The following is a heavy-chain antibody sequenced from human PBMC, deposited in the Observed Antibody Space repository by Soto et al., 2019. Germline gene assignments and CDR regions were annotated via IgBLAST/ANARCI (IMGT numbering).Heavy chain of an antibody. Sequence: GGSLRLSCAASGFTISNYAMNWVRQAPGKGLEWVATVDKSGSNTHYADSVKGRFTISRDNSQNILYVQMHSLRAEDTALYYCTRDPSTGNADYWGPGTLVTVSS. CDR1: GFTISNYA. CDR3: TRDPSTGNADY. J-gene: IGHJ4*02. V-gene: IGHV3-23*05. D-gene: IGHD3-9*01. CDR2: VDKSGSNT.